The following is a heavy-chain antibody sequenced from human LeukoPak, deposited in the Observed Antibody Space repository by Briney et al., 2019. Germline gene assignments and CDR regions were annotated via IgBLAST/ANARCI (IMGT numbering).Heavy chain of an antibody. CDR2: IIPIFGTA. CDR3: ARNYYDSSGYPDPFDY. D-gene: IGHD3-22*01. V-gene: IGHV1-69*13. Sequence: SVKVSCKASGGTFSSYAISWVRQAPGQGLEWMGGIIPIFGTANYAQKFQGRVTITADESTSTAYMELSSLRSEDTAVYYCARNYYDSSGYPDPFDYWGQGTLVTVSS. J-gene: IGHJ4*02. CDR1: GGTFSSYA.